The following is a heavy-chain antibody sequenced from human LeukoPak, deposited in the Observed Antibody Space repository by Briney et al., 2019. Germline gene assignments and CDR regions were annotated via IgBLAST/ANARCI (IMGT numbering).Heavy chain of an antibody. V-gene: IGHV4-39*07. CDR2: VYFCGIT. CDR1: NGSISSSAYY. J-gene: IGHJ3*02. Sequence: SETLSLTCTVSNGSISSSAYYWGWVRQSPGKGLQWIGSVYFCGITYYNESLKSRLTISVDKSNNQFSLKVRSVTAADTAVYYCARARFGELWGAFDIWGQGTMVTVSS. CDR3: ARARFGELWGAFDI. D-gene: IGHD3-10*01.